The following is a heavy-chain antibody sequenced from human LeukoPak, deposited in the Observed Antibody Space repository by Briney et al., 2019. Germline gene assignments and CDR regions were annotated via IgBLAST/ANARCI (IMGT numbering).Heavy chain of an antibody. D-gene: IGHD6-13*01. CDR1: GYTFTSYY. Sequence: GASVKVSCKASGYTFTSYYMHWVRQAPGQGLEWMGIINPSGGSTSYAQKFQGRVTITADESTSTAYMDLRSLKSEDTAVYYCARSTEYHTSTWYIYWGQRTLVTVSS. V-gene: IGHV1-46*01. J-gene: IGHJ4*02. CDR2: INPSGGST. CDR3: ARSTEYHTSTWYIY.